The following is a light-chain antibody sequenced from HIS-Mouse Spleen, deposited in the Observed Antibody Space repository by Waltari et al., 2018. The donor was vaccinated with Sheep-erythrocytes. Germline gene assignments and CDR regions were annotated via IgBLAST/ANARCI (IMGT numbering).Light chain of an antibody. V-gene: IGLV2-23*01. CDR2: EGS. J-gene: IGLJ3*02. Sequence: QSALTQPASVSGSPGQSITISCTGTSSDVGSYNLGSWYQQHPGKAPKLMIYEGSKRPSGVSKRFSGSKSGNTASLTISRLQAEDEADYYCCSDAGSSTPCVFGGGTKLTVL. CDR1: SSDVGSYNL. CDR3: CSDAGSSTPCV.